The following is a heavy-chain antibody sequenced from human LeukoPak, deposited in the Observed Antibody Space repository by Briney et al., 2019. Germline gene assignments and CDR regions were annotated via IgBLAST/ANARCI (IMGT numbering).Heavy chain of an antibody. CDR1: GFTFSSFS. CDR3: AKDYY. Sequence: GGSLRLSCAASGFTFSSFSMNWVRQPPGKGLEWVSSISSSSIYMNYADSLKGRFTISRDNSKNSLYLQMNSLRTEDTALYYCAKDYYWGQGTLVTVSS. CDR2: ISSSSIYM. V-gene: IGHV3-21*04. J-gene: IGHJ4*02.